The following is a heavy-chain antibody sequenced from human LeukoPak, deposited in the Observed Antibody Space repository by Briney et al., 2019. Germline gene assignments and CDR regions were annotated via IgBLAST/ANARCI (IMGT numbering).Heavy chain of an antibody. CDR1: GYTFTTYW. D-gene: IGHD5-24*01. J-gene: IGHJ3*02. V-gene: IGHV5-51*01. CDR3: TRSPRDGYHDAFDI. CDR2: IYPGDSET. Sequence: PGESLKISCKGSGYTFTTYWIAWVRQMPGEGLEWMGIIYPGDSETRYSPPFQGQVTISADKSITTAYLQWGSLKASDTAMYYCTRSPRDGYHDAFDIWGQGTMVTVFS.